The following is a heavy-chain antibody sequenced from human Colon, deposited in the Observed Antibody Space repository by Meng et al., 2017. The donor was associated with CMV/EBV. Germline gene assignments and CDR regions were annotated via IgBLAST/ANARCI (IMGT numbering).Heavy chain of an antibody. D-gene: IGHD4/OR15-4a*01. Sequence: GGSLRLSCAASGIILGDYVMHWVRQAPGKGLEWVAFISSAGTKTNYADAVKGRFTISRDNSRNIMYLQMNSLRPDDTAVYYCARDGCSVWGQGTTVTVSS. V-gene: IGHV3-30*04. CDR2: ISSAGTKT. J-gene: IGHJ6*02. CDR3: ARDGCSV. CDR1: GIILGDYV.